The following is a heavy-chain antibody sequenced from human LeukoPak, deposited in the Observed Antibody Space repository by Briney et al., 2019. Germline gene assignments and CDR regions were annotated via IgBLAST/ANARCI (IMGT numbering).Heavy chain of an antibody. D-gene: IGHD2-15*01. V-gene: IGHV3-33*08. Sequence: GGSLRLSCAASGFTFSSYWMNWARQAPGKGLEWVAVIWYDGSNKYYADSVKGRFTISRDNSKNTLYLQMNSLRAEDTAVYYCARAARYCSGGSCYSDILDYWGQGTLVTVSS. CDR3: ARAARYCSGGSCYSDILDY. J-gene: IGHJ4*02. CDR2: IWYDGSNK. CDR1: GFTFSSYW.